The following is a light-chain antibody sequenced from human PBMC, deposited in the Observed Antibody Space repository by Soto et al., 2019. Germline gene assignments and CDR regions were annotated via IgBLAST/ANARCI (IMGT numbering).Light chain of an antibody. CDR3: QQYDRSPWT. Sequence: DIVLTQSPCTLSLSPGERATLSCRASQSVSSSYLAWHQQKPGQPPRLLIYGSSSRATGIPDRFSGSGSVTDFTLTISRLEPEDFAVYYCQQYDRSPWTFGQGTKVDIK. V-gene: IGKV3-20*01. CDR1: QSVSSSY. J-gene: IGKJ1*01. CDR2: GSS.